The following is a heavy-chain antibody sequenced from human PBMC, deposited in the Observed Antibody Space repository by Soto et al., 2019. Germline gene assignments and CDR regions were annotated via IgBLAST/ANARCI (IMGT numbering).Heavy chain of an antibody. CDR3: AKGSSAYYYDSSGYYVFDY. J-gene: IGHJ4*02. D-gene: IGHD3-22*01. Sequence: GGSLRLSCAASGFTFSSYAMSWVRQAPGKGLEWVSAISGSGGSTYYADSVKGRFTISRDNSKNTLYLQMNSLRAEDTAVYYCAKGSSAYYYDSSGYYVFDYWGQGTLVTVSS. CDR1: GFTFSSYA. V-gene: IGHV3-23*01. CDR2: ISGSGGST.